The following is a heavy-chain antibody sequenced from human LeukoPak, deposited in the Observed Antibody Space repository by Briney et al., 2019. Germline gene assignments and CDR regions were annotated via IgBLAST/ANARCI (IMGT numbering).Heavy chain of an antibody. D-gene: IGHD5-24*01. CDR2: ISHTSDTI. CDR3: ARATRNGYDY. V-gene: IGHV3-48*04. CDR1: GFTFKIYG. J-gene: IGHJ4*02. Sequence: GGPLRLSCAASGFTFKIYGMNWVRQAPGKAPEWVSYISHTSDTIYYADSAKGRFTMSRDNARNSLFLQMDSLRAEDTALYYCARATRNGYDYWGQGTLVTVSS.